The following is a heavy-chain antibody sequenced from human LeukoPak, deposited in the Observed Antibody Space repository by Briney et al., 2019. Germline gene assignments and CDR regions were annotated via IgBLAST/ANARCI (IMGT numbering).Heavy chain of an antibody. CDR1: GFTFSSYS. CDR2: ISSSSSTI. D-gene: IGHD3-22*01. CDR3: ARGDQYYYDSSGYYSRYYFDY. Sequence: SGGSLRLSCAASGFTFSSYSMNWVRQAPGKGLEWVSYISSSSSTIYYADSVKGRFTISRDNAKNSLYLQMNSLRAEDTAVYYCARGDQYYYDSSGYYSRYYFDYWGQGTLVTVSS. J-gene: IGHJ4*02. V-gene: IGHV3-48*04.